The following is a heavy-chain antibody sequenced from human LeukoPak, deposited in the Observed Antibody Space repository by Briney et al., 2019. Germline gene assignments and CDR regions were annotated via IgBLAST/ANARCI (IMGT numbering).Heavy chain of an antibody. J-gene: IGHJ4*02. CDR1: GFTLSSYA. D-gene: IGHD6-19*01. Sequence: QSGGPLRLSCAASGFTLSSYAMRGVRQAPGKGLEGVSASSGSGGTIYYADSVKGRFTISRDNSKSTLYLQMNSLRVEDTALYFCAKDQTADSGWSFDYWGQGTPVTVTS. CDR3: AKDQTADSGWSFDY. CDR2: SSGSGGTI. V-gene: IGHV3-23*01.